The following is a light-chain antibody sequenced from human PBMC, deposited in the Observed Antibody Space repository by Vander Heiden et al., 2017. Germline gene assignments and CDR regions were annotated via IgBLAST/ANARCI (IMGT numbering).Light chain of an antibody. CDR1: SSNIGSNY. V-gene: IGLV1-47*01. Sequence: PGQGVTISCSGSSSNIGSNYVYWYQQLPGTAPKLLIYRNNQRPSGVPDRFSGSKSGTSASLAISGLRSEDEADYYCAAWDDSLSGPVVFGGGTKLTVL. J-gene: IGLJ2*01. CDR2: RNN. CDR3: AAWDDSLSGPVV.